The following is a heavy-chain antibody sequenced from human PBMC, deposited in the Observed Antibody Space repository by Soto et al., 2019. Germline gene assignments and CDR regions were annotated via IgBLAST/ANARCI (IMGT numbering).Heavy chain of an antibody. Sequence: SETLSLTCTVSGGSISSDYWSWIRQPPVKGLEWIGYIFYSGSTNYNPSLKSRVTISVDTSKNQFSLKLSSVTAADTAVYYCARERYYGMDVWGHGTTVTV. CDR2: IFYSGST. V-gene: IGHV4-59*01. CDR3: ARERYYGMDV. CDR1: GGSISSDY. J-gene: IGHJ6*02.